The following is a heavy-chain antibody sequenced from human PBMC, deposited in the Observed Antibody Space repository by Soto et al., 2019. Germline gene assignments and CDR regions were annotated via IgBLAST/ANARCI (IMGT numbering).Heavy chain of an antibody. Sequence: ASVKVSCKASGYTFTGYYMHWVRQAPGQGLEWMGWINPNSGGTNYAQKFQGWVTMTRDTSISTAYMELSRLRYDDTAVYYCARGGGADGDGDAFDIWGQGTMVTVSS. CDR2: INPNSGGT. CDR1: GYTFTGYY. D-gene: IGHD4-17*01. J-gene: IGHJ3*02. V-gene: IGHV1-2*04. CDR3: ARGGGADGDGDAFDI.